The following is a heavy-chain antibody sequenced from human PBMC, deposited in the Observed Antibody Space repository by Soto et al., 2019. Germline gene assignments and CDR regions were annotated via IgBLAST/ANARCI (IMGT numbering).Heavy chain of an antibody. Sequence: QVQLQESGPGLVKPSETLSLTCTVSGGSISSYYWSWIRQPAGKGLEWIGRIYTRGSTNYNPSLRSRVAMSVDTSKNQFSLKLSSVTAADTAVYYCARDRGPGYYDSSGYYYDYYGMDVWGQGTTVTVSS. CDR3: ARDRGPGYYDSSGYYYDYYGMDV. D-gene: IGHD3-22*01. CDR1: GGSISSYY. CDR2: IYTRGST. J-gene: IGHJ6*02. V-gene: IGHV4-4*07.